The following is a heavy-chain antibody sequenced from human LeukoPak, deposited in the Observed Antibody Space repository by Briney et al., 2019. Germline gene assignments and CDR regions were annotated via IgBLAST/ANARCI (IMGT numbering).Heavy chain of an antibody. J-gene: IGHJ4*02. CDR3: AKDRVKVTYYFDY. CDR2: ISGSGGST. Sequence: PGRSLRLSCAASGFTFSSYAMSWVRQAPGKGLEWVSAISGSGGSTYYADSVKGRFTISRDNSKNTLYLQMNSLRAEDTAVYYCAKDRVKVTYYFDYWGQGTLVTVSS. D-gene: IGHD5-18*01. CDR1: GFTFSSYA. V-gene: IGHV3-23*01.